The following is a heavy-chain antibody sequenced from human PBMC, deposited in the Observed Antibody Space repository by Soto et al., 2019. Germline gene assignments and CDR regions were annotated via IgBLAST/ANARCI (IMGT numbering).Heavy chain of an antibody. Sequence: GESLKISCKGSGYSFTSYWIGWVRQMPGKGLEWMGIIYPGDSDTRHSPSFQGQVTISADKSISTAYLQWSSLKASDTAMYYCARHGGQYCSSTSCYYYYYGMDVWGQGTTVTVSS. D-gene: IGHD2-2*01. CDR1: GYSFTSYW. V-gene: IGHV5-51*01. CDR2: IYPGDSDT. CDR3: ARHGGQYCSSTSCYYYYYGMDV. J-gene: IGHJ6*02.